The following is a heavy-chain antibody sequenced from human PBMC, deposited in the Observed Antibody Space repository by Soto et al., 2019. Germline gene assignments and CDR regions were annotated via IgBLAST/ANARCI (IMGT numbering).Heavy chain of an antibody. V-gene: IGHV4-31*03. CDR2: IYHTGST. D-gene: IGHD2-15*01. J-gene: IGHJ4*02. Sequence: QVQLQESGPGLVKPSQTLSLTCTVSGGSITSGGYYWSWIRQHPGKGLEWIGYIYHTGSTHYNPSLKSRVTISLDTSKNQFSLKLSSVTAADTAVHYCTREASGDFDYWGQGTLVTVSS. CDR3: TREASGDFDY. CDR1: GGSITSGGYY.